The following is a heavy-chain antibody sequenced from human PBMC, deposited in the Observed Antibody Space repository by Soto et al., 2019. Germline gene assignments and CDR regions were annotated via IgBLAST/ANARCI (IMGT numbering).Heavy chain of an antibody. Sequence: QVHLQQWGAGLLKPSETLSLTCAVYGESSIGYYWTWIRQPPGKGLEWIGEINHRGSANYNPSLKNRVTISVDTTNNHFSLKLSSVTAADTSVYYCARTDIVTTNCFDPWRQGTLVTVSS. CDR2: INHRGSA. CDR1: GESSIGYY. D-gene: IGHD5-12*01. CDR3: ARTDIVTTNCFDP. J-gene: IGHJ5*02. V-gene: IGHV4-34*02.